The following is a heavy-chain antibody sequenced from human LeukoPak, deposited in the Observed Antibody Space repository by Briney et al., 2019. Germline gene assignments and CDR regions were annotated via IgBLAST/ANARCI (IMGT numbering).Heavy chain of an antibody. CDR2: IYSGGST. D-gene: IGHD3-22*01. J-gene: IGHJ6*02. CDR1: GFTLSSNY. CDR3: ARAPGDYDSSGYYYSRYYYYGMDV. Sequence: GGSLRLSCAASGFTLSSNYMSWVRQAPGKGLEWVSVIYSGGSTNYTDSVTGRFTISRDNSKNTLYLQMNSLRAEDTAVYYCARAPGDYDSSGYYYSRYYYYGMDVWGQGTTVTVSS. V-gene: IGHV3-53*01.